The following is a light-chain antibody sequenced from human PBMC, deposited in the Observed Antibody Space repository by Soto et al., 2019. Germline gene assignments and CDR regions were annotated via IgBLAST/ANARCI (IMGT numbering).Light chain of an antibody. CDR1: QDISNY. J-gene: IGKJ1*01. V-gene: IGKV1-27*01. CDR2: AAS. CDR3: QNYDGDPIT. Sequence: DIQMTQSPSSLSASVGNRVSITCRASQDISNYLAWYQQKPGKVPKVLIYAASTLQLGVPSRFSGSGSGTDFTLTINSLQPDDIATYFCQNYDGDPITFGQGTTGDIK.